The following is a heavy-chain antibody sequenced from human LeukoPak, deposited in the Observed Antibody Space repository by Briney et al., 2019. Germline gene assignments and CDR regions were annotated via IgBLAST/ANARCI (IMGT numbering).Heavy chain of an antibody. J-gene: IGHJ4*02. D-gene: IGHD3-10*01. CDR3: AKHYMGSSYNRCLDY. Sequence: SETLSLTCAVYGGSFSGYYWSWIRQPPGKGLEWIGEINHSGSTNYNPSLKSRVTISVDTSKNQFSLKLSSVTAADTAVYYCAKHYMGSSYNRCLDYWGQGTLATVSS. CDR1: GGSFSGYY. V-gene: IGHV4-34*01. CDR2: INHSGST.